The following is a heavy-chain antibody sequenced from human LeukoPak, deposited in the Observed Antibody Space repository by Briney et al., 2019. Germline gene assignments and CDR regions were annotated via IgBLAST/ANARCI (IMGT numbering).Heavy chain of an antibody. CDR1: GFTFSSYS. Sequence: GASLRLSCAASGFTFSSYSMKSVRQAPGKGLEWVSFISSSSSYIYYADSVKGRFTISRDNAKNALYLQMNSLRAEDTAVYYCARDTSRGYSYGYVDWGQGTLVTVS. CDR3: ARDTSRGYSYGYVD. J-gene: IGHJ4*02. CDR2: ISSSSSYI. D-gene: IGHD5-18*01. V-gene: IGHV3-21*01.